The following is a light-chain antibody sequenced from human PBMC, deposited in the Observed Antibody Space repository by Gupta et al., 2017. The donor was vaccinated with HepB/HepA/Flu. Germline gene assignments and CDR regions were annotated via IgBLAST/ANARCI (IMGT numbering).Light chain of an antibody. V-gene: IGLV1-44*01. J-gene: IGLJ2*01. CDR1: SANIGSNT. Sequence: QSVLTQPPPASGTPGQRVPISCSGGSANIGSNTVHWYQHLPGTAPKLLIYGKNQRPSGVPARFSGSTSGTSASLAISGLQSEDEADYYCATWDDSLKGRVFGGGTKLTVL. CDR3: ATWDDSLKGRV. CDR2: GKN.